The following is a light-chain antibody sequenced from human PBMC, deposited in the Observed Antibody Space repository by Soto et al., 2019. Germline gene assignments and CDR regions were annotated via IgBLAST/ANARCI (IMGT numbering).Light chain of an antibody. CDR2: SSN. Sequence: QSVLTQPPSASGTPGQRVTISCSGSSSNIGSNSVNWYQQLPGTAPKLLMYSSNQRPSGVPDRFSGSKSGTSASLAISGLQYEDEADYYCAAWDDSLNDVVFGGGTKVTVL. CDR1: SSNIGSNS. CDR3: AAWDDSLNDVV. J-gene: IGLJ2*01. V-gene: IGLV1-44*01.